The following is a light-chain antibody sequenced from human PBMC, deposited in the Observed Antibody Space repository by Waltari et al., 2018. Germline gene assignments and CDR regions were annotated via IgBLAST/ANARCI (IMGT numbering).Light chain of an antibody. CDR3: QQSYSTPRT. CDR1: QSISSY. Sequence: DIQMTQSPSSSSASVGDRVTITCRASQSISSYFNWYQQKPGQAPKLPIYVASSLESGVPSRFSGSGSGTDFTLTISSLQPEDFATYYCQQSYSTPRTFGQGTKVEIK. V-gene: IGKV1-39*01. CDR2: VAS. J-gene: IGKJ1*01.